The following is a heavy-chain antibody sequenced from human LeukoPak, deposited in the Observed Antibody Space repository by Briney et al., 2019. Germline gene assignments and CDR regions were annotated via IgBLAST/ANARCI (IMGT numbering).Heavy chain of an antibody. CDR3: GKDIVGTMLRGVIRS. J-gene: IGHJ4*02. CDR2: ITGNSGAL. V-gene: IGHV3-9*01. CDR1: GFTFDDFA. D-gene: IGHD3-10*01. Sequence: PGRSLRLSCTASGFTFDDFAMHWVRQVPGKGLEWVSGITGNSGALNYADSVKGRFPISRDNARKSRYPHLSSLIPEDTALYYCGKDIVGTMLRGVIRSWGQGTLVTVSS.